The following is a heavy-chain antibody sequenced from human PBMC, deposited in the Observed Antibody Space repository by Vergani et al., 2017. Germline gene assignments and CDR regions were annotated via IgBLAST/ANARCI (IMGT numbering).Heavy chain of an antibody. V-gene: IGHV1-18*01. CDR3: ARTPRAGTPGGYFDY. CDR1: GYTFFTSYA. D-gene: IGHD1-7*01. CDR2: ISVYNGDT. J-gene: IGHJ4*02. Sequence: QVQLVQSGAEVKKPGASVKVSCKTSGYTFFTSYAIGWVRQAPGQGLEWVGWISVYNGDTKYAQKIQGRVTLTTDTSTRTAFMEVRSLRSDDTAVYYCARTPRAGTPGGYFDYWGQGTLGTVSS.